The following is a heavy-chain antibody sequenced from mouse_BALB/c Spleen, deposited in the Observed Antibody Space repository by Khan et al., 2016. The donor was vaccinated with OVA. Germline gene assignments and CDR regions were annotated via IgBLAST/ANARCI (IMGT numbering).Heavy chain of an antibody. Sequence: EVELVESGGDLVNPGGSLKLSCAASGFIFSSYGMSWVRQTPDKRLEWVATISSGGTYTYYPDSVKGRFTISRDNAKNTLSLQMSSLKSEDTAMYYCTRLITMTTGDYYAMDYWGQGTSVTVSS. CDR1: GFIFSSYG. V-gene: IGHV5-6*01. J-gene: IGHJ4*01. CDR3: TRLITMTTGDYYAMDY. D-gene: IGHD1-2*01. CDR2: ISSGGTYT.